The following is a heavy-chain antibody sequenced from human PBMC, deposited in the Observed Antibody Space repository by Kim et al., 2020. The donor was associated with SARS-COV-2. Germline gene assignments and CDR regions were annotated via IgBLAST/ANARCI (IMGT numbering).Heavy chain of an antibody. J-gene: IGHJ6*03. D-gene: IGHD6-6*01. CDR3: ARDCWARPDYYYYYYMDV. V-gene: IGHV3-11*06. Sequence: KGRFTISRDNAKNSLYLQMNSLRAEDTAVYYCARDCWARPDYYYYYYMDVWGKGTTVTVSS.